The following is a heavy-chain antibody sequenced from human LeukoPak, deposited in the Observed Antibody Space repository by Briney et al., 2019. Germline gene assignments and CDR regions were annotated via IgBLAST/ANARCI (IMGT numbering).Heavy chain of an antibody. J-gene: IGHJ4*02. Sequence: SETLSLTCTVSGGSFSIYYWNWIRQPAGKGLEWIGRIYSSGSTNYNPSLKSRVTMSVDTSKNQFSLKLSSVTAADTAVYYCARGYGSGSYNNFNQWGQGLLVAVSS. D-gene: IGHD3-10*01. CDR3: ARGYGSGSYNNFNQ. CDR1: GGSFSIYY. CDR2: IYSSGST. V-gene: IGHV4-4*07.